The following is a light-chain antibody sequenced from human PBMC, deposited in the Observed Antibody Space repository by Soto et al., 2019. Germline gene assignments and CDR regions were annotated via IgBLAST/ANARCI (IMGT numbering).Light chain of an antibody. Sequence: DIVMTQSPLSLPVTLGETASISCRSNQSLQQSDGHSYLDWFLQKPGQSPQLLIYLTSQLTSEVPSRISGSGSGTDFTLQIRGVEAADVGIYFCMQALQTPRTFGQGTTVEI. CDR2: LTS. J-gene: IGKJ1*01. V-gene: IGKV2-28*01. CDR1: QSLQQSDGHSY. CDR3: MQALQTPRT.